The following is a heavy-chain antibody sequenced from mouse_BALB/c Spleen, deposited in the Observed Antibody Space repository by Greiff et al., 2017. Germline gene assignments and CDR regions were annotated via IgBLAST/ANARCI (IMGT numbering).Heavy chain of an antibody. CDR3: ARGGGKFLYYFDY. CDR1: GFNIKDTY. V-gene: IGHV14-3*02. CDR2: IDPANGNT. D-gene: IGHD1-1*02. Sequence: EVQGVESGAELVKPGASVKLSCTASGFNIKDTYMHWVKQRPEQGLEWIGRIDPANGNTKYDPKFQGKATITADTSSNTAYLQLSSLTSEDTAVYYCARGGGKFLYYFDYWGQGTTLTVSS. J-gene: IGHJ2*01.